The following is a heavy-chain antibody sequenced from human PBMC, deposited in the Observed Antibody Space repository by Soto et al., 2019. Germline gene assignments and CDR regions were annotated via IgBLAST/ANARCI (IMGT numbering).Heavy chain of an antibody. CDR3: ARHALYCSSTSCYSYYYYYGMDV. D-gene: IGHD2-2*01. CDR2: IDPSDSYT. J-gene: IGHJ6*02. V-gene: IGHV5-10-1*01. Sequence: PGESLKISCRGSGYSFSRYGISWVRQMPGKGLEWMGSIDPSDSYTNYSPSFQAHVTISADKSISTAYLQWSSLKATDTAMYYCARHALYCSSTSCYSYYYYYGMDVWGQWSTVAVS. CDR1: GYSFSRYG.